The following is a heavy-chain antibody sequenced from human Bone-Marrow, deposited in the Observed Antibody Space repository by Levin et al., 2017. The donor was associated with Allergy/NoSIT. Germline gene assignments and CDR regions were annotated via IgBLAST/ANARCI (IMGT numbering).Heavy chain of an antibody. J-gene: IGHJ4*02. V-gene: IGHV1-24*01. CDR3: ARHLAVAYCGGGACYPLDY. Sequence: GESLKISRKVSGFSLSESSMHWVRQAPGKGFEWLGRIDRENGETVYARKFQDRVSLTEDTSTDTAYMELSSLRSDDTALYFCARHLAVAYCGGGACYPLDYWGQGTLVTVSS. CDR1: GFSLSESS. D-gene: IGHD2-15*01. CDR2: IDRENGET.